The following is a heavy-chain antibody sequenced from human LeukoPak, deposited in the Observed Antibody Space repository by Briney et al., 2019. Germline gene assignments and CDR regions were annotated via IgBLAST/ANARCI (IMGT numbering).Heavy chain of an antibody. Sequence: SETLSLTCAVYGGSFSGYYWSWIRQPPGKGLEWIGEINHSGSTNYNPSLKSRVTISVDTSKSQFSLKLSSVTAADTAVYYCARATHGDYAYYFDYWGQGTLVTVSS. CDR1: GGSFSGYY. CDR3: ARATHGDYAYYFDY. D-gene: IGHD4-17*01. CDR2: INHSGST. V-gene: IGHV4-34*01. J-gene: IGHJ4*02.